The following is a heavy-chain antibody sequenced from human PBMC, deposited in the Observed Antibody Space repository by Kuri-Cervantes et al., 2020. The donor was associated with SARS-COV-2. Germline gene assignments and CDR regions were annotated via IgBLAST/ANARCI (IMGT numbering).Heavy chain of an antibody. CDR2: IWYGGSNK. V-gene: IGHV3-33*08. D-gene: IGHD3-10*01. CDR3: ARVVGIRGYLDY. Sequence: GESLKISCAASGFTFSSYGMHWVRQAPGKGLEWVAVIWYGGSNKYYADSVKGRFTISRDNSKNTLYLQMNSLRAEDTAVYYCARVVGIRGYLDYWGQGTLVTVSS. CDR1: GFTFSSYG. J-gene: IGHJ4*02.